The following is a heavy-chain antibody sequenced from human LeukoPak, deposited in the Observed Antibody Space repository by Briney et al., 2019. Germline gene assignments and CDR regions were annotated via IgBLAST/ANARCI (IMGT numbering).Heavy chain of an antibody. J-gene: IGHJ6*03. Sequence: EASVKVSFKASGYPFTSYYMHWVRPAPGQGLEWMGIINPSGGSTSYAQKFQGRVTMTRDMSTSTVYMELSSLRSEDTAVYYCARAGTSFFYYYMDVWGKGTTVTVSS. CDR2: INPSGGST. V-gene: IGHV1-46*01. D-gene: IGHD2-2*01. CDR1: GYPFTSYY. CDR3: ARAGTSFFYYYMDV.